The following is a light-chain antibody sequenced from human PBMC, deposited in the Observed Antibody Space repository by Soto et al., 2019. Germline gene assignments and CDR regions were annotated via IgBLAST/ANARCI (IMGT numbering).Light chain of an antibody. J-gene: IGLJ2*01. V-gene: IGLV2-8*01. CDR1: SSDVGGYDY. Sequence: QSALTQPPSASGSPGQSVTNSCTGTSSDVGGYDYVSWFQQHPGKVPRLLIYEVTERPSGVPGRFSGSKSGNTASLTVSGLRAEDEADYYCISYAGSNSLFGGGTKLTVL. CDR2: EVT. CDR3: ISYAGSNSL.